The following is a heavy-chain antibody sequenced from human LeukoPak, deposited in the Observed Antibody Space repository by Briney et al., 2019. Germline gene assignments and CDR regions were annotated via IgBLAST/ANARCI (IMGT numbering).Heavy chain of an antibody. V-gene: IGHV4-61*08. CDR3: ARGYSAFDY. Sequence: SETLSLTSTVSGDPISTSSDYKWTWIRQPPRKGLEWIGYIYYSGSTNYNPSLQSRFTISVDTSNNQFSLKMTSVTAADTAVYYWARGYSAFDYWGQGTLVTVSS. D-gene: IGHD5-12*01. CDR1: GDPISTSSDY. J-gene: IGHJ4*02. CDR2: IYYSGST.